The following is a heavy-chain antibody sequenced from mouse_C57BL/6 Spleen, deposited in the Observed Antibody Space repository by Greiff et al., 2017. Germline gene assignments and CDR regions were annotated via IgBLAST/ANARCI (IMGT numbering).Heavy chain of an antibody. CDR3: ARLGLYYYDY. Sequence: QVQLLQPGPELVQPGASVKLSCKASGYTFTSYWMHWVKQRPGQGLEWFGNIKPSNGGTNYNEKFKSKATLTVDKSNSTAYMQLSSLTSEDSAVYYCARLGLYYYDYWGQGTTLTVSS. D-gene: IGHD4-1*01. J-gene: IGHJ2*01. V-gene: IGHV1-53*01. CDR1: GYTFTSYW. CDR2: IKPSNGGT.